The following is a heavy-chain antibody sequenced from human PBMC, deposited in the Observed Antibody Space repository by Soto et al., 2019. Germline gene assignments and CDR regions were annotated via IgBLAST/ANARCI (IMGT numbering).Heavy chain of an antibody. CDR1: GFTFSNFA. V-gene: IGHV3-33*01. J-gene: IGHJ5*02. CDR3: ARGNRGLDP. CDR2: IWYDGSKK. Sequence: QVQLAESGGAVVQPGGSLRLSCVASGFTFSNFAMHWVRQTPGKGLEWVAVIWYDGSKKYYESSVEGRFTIARDNSKKTVYLEMNSLRAEDTAVYYCARGNRGLDPWGQGALVTVSS.